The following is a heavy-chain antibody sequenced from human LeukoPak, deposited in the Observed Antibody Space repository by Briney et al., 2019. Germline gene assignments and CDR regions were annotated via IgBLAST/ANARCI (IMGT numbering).Heavy chain of an antibody. V-gene: IGHV3-48*03. Sequence: GGSLRLSCAASGFTFSSYEMNWVRQAPGKGLEWVSYISSSGSTIYYADSVKGRFTISRDNAKNSLHLQMNSLRAEDTAVYYCATSGYYYGLVDSWGQGTLVTVSS. CDR2: ISSSGSTI. CDR3: ATSGYYYGLVDS. D-gene: IGHD5-18*01. CDR1: GFTFSSYE. J-gene: IGHJ4*02.